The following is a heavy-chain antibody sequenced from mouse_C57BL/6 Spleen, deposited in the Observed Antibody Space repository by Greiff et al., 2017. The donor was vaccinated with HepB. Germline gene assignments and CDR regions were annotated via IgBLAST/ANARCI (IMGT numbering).Heavy chain of an antibody. CDR2: IYPGDGDT. J-gene: IGHJ2*01. V-gene: IGHV1-80*01. CDR1: GYAFSSYW. CDR3: ARTYDYVYYFDY. D-gene: IGHD2-4*01. Sequence: QVQLQQSGAELVKPGASVKISCKASGYAFSSYWMNWVKQRPGKGLEWIGQIYPGDGDTNYNGKFKGKATLTADKSSSTAYMQLSSLTSEDSAVYFCARTYDYVYYFDYWGQGTTLTVSS.